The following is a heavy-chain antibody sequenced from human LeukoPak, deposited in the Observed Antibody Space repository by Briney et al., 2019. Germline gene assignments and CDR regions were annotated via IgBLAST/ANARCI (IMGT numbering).Heavy chain of an antibody. V-gene: IGHV1-69*04. CDR3: ATLDSSGYYFRAKNNNAFDI. D-gene: IGHD3-22*01. CDR1: GGTFSSYA. Sequence: RASVTVSFTASGGTFSSYAISWVRQAPGQGLEWMGRIIPILGIANCAQKFQGRVTITADKSTSTAYMELSSLRSEDTAVYYCATLDSSGYYFRAKNNNAFDIWGQGTMVTVSS. CDR2: IIPILGIA. J-gene: IGHJ3*02.